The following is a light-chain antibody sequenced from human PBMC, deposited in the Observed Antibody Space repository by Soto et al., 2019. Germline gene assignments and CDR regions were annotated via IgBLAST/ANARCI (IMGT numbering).Light chain of an antibody. V-gene: IGKV3-11*01. Sequence: EIVLTQSPATLSLSPGERATLSCRASQSVSSYLAWYQQKPGQAPTRLIYDASNRATGIPARLSGSGSGTDFTLTISSLEPEDVAVYYCQQRSNWPLTFGGGTKVEI. CDR1: QSVSSY. CDR2: DAS. J-gene: IGKJ4*01. CDR3: QQRSNWPLT.